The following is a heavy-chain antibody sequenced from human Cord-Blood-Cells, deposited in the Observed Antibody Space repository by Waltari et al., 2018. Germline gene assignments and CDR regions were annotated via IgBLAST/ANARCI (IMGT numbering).Heavy chain of an antibody. V-gene: IGHV5-51*01. D-gene: IGHD3-22*01. Sequence: EVQLVQSGAEVKKPGESQKISCKGSGYSFTSYWIGWLRQMPGKGLEWTGIIYPGDSDTRYSPSFQGQVTISADKSISTAYLQWSSLKASDTAMYYCAKTYYYDSSGYYPYFDYWGQGTLVTVSS. CDR3: AKTYYYDSSGYYPYFDY. J-gene: IGHJ4*02. CDR1: GYSFTSYW. CDR2: IYPGDSDT.